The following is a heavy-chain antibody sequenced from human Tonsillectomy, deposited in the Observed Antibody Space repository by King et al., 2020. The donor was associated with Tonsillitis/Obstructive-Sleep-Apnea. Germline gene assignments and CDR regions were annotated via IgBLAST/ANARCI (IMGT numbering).Heavy chain of an antibody. Sequence: VQLVQSGSELRKPGASVKVSCKASGYTFTSFGINWVRQAPGQGLEWMGWINTNTGNPTYAPGFTGRFVFSLDTSVSTAYLQISSLKAEDTAVYYCARDSKDLDYYYYYMDVWGKGTTVTVSS. CDR1: GYTFTSFG. CDR3: ARDSKDLDYYYYYMDV. D-gene: IGHD2-15*01. J-gene: IGHJ6*03. CDR2: INTNTGNP. V-gene: IGHV7-4-1*02.